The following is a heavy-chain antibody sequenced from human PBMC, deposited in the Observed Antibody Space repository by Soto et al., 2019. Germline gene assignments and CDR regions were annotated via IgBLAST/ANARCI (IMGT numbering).Heavy chain of an antibody. J-gene: IGHJ3*02. CDR2: VSHDGSGK. CDR1: GFTFSSYA. V-gene: IGHV3-30*18. Sequence: PGGSLRLSCAASGFTFSSYAMHWVRQAPGKGLEWVAVVSHDGSGKFYADSVKGRFTISRDNARNTLYLEMNSLRAEDTAVHYCAKRACEELLPCGFDMWGQGTMVTVSS. CDR3: AKRACEELLPCGFDM. D-gene: IGHD2-15*01.